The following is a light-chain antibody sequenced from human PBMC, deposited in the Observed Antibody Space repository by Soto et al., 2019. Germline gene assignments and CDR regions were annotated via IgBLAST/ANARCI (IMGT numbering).Light chain of an antibody. J-gene: IGLJ2*01. V-gene: IGLV2-14*01. CDR3: SSYTSSSTV. CDR1: SSDVGGYNY. Sequence: QSVLTQPASVSGSPGQSITISCTGTSSDVGGYNYVSWYQQHPGKAPKLMIYDVSNRPSGVSNRFSGSKSGNTASLTISGLQAEDEAVYYCSSYTSSSTVFGGGTKLTVL. CDR2: DVS.